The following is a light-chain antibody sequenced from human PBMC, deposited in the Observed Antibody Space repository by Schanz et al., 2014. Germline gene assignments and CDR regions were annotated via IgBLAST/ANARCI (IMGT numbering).Light chain of an antibody. CDR3: TSYTSSSPPVV. CDR1: SSDVGGYNY. CDR2: DVS. V-gene: IGLV2-14*03. Sequence: QSALTQTASVSGSPGQSITISCTGTSSDVGGYNYVSWFQHRPGKAPQLMIHDVSHRPPGVSNRFSGSKSGNTASLTISGLQAEDEADYYCTSYTSSSPPVVFGGGTKLTVL. J-gene: IGLJ2*01.